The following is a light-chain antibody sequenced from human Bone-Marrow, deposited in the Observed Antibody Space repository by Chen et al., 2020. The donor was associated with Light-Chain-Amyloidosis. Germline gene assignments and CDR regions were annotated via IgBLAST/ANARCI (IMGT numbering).Light chain of an antibody. J-gene: IGKJ2*01. Sequence: EIVLTQSPGTLSLSPGERATLSCRASQSVSSSYLAWYQQKPGQAPRLLIYGASSRATGSPDRFSGSGSGTDFTLTISRLEPEDFAVYYCQQYGSSPRRYTFGQGTKLEIK. CDR2: GAS. CDR3: QQYGSSPRRYT. V-gene: IGKV3-20*01. CDR1: QSVSSSY.